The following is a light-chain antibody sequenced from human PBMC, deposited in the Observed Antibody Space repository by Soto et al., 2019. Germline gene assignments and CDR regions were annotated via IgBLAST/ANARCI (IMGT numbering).Light chain of an antibody. CDR1: YTVGSN. J-gene: IGKJ1*01. Sequence: IVPTQFSATLSLPPRQIPTLSWRASYTVGSNLAWYQQKPGQAPRLLIYGTSTRATGVPARFSGSGSGTEFTLTISNLQSEDSAVYHCHQYSNQFRTFGQGTKVDIK. V-gene: IGKV3-15*01. CDR3: HQYSNQFRT. CDR2: GTS.